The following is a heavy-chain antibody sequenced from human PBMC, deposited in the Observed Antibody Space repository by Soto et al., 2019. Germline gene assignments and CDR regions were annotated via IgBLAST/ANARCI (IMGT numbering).Heavy chain of an antibody. J-gene: IGHJ5*02. V-gene: IGHV1-2*02. D-gene: IGHD4-4*01. CDR3: ARKHSLDYIRWGLDP. CDR2: INPKSDDT. CDR1: GYPIRHDQ. Sequence: ASVEVSCKDSGYPIRHDQIHWLRRATGQGLEWMGRINPKSDDTNYAQKFQGRVTMTRDTSIDTAYLELTGLTSDDTATYYCARKHSLDYIRWGLDPWGQGTLVTVSS.